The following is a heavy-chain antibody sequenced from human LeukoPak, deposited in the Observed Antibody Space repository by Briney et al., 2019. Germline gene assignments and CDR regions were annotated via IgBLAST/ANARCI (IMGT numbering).Heavy chain of an antibody. CDR2: IYYSGST. J-gene: IGHJ4*02. D-gene: IGHD4-17*01. Sequence: SETLSLTCTVSGGSISSYYWSWIRQPPGKGLEWIGYIYYSGSTNYNPSLKSRVTISVDTSKNQFSLKLSSVTAADTAVYYCARDTTVTIPLFDYWGQGTLVTVSS. V-gene: IGHV4-59*12. CDR1: GGSISSYY. CDR3: ARDTTVTIPLFDY.